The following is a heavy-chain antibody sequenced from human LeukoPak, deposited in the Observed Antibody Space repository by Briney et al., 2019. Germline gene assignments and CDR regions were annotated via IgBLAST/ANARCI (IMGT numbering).Heavy chain of an antibody. V-gene: IGHV4-59*01. CDR1: GGSISSYY. CDR2: VHFSGST. Sequence: PSETLSLTCNVSGGSISSYYWSWIRQPPGKGLEWIGYVHFSGSTYYRPSLKSRVTMSSDASNNQLSLRMTSVTAADTAVYYCATVGGGFSYGYLDNWGQGTLVTVSS. CDR3: ATVGGGFSYGYLDN. J-gene: IGHJ4*02. D-gene: IGHD5-18*01.